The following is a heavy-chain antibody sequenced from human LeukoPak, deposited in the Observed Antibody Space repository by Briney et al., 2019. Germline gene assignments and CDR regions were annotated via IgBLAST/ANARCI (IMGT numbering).Heavy chain of an antibody. CDR2: IYYSGST. CDR1: GGSISSSSYY. D-gene: IGHD3-22*01. J-gene: IGHJ4*02. Sequence: SETLSLTCTVSGGSISSSSYYWGWIRQPPGKGLEWIGSIYYSGSTYYNPSLKGRVTISVDTSKNQFSLKLSSVTAADTAVYYCARQDGIRPSYYYDSSGCHFDYWGQGTLVTVSS. CDR3: ARQDGIRPSYYYDSSGCHFDY. V-gene: IGHV4-39*01.